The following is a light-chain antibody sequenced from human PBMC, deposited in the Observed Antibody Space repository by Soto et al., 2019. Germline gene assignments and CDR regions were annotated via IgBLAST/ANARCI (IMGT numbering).Light chain of an antibody. J-gene: IGKJ2*01. CDR2: LGS. CDR3: MQALQTPYT. Sequence: DIVMTHSPLSLPVTPGEPASISCRSSQSLLHSNGYNYLDWYLQKPRQSPQLLIYLGSNRSSGVPDRFSGSGSGTDFTLKISRVEAEDVGVYYCMQALQTPYTFGQGTKVDIK. CDR1: QSLLHSNGYNY. V-gene: IGKV2-28*01.